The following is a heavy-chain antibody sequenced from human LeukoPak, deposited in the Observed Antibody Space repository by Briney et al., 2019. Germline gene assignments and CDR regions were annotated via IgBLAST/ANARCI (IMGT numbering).Heavy chain of an antibody. Sequence: SETLSLTCTVSGGSISSYYWSWNRQPPGKGLEWIGYIYYSGSTNYNPSLKSRVTISVDTSKNQFSLKLSSVTAVDTAVYYCARARGDAFDIWGQGTMVTVSS. CDR3: ARARGDAFDI. J-gene: IGHJ3*02. CDR2: IYYSGST. V-gene: IGHV4-59*01. CDR1: GGSISSYY. D-gene: IGHD3-10*01.